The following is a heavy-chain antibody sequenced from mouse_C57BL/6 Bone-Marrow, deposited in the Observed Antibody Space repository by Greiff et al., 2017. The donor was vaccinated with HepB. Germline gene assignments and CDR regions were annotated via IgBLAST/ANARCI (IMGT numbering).Heavy chain of an antibody. CDR3: APYDYDDYYAMDY. D-gene: IGHD2-4*01. CDR1: GFNIKNTY. CDR2: IAHANGNT. V-gene: IGHV14-3*01. J-gene: IGHJ4*01. Sequence: VQLQQSVAELVRPGASVKLSCTASGFNIKNTYLHWVKQSPEPGLELIGSIAHANGNTKYAPKFQGNVTITADTSSNTAYLQLSSLTSEDTAIYYCAPYDYDDYYAMDYWGQGTSVTVSS.